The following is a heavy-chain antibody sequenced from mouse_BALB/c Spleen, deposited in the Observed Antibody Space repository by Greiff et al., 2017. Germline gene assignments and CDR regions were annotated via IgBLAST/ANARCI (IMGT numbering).Heavy chain of an antibody. CDR2: ISYDGSN. CDR1: GYSITSGYY. CDR3: AREGPIYGSNYFDY. Sequence: EVKLLESGPGLVKPSQSLSLTCSVTGYSITSGYYWNWIRQFPGNKLEWMGYISYDGSNNYNPSLKNRISITRDTSKNQFFLKLNSVTTEDTATYYCAREGPIYGSNYFDYWGQGTTLTVSS. D-gene: IGHD1-1*01. V-gene: IGHV3-6*02. J-gene: IGHJ2*01.